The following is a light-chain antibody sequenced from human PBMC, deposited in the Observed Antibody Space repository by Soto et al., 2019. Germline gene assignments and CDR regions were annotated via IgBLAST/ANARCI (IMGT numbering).Light chain of an antibody. J-gene: IGKJ2*01. CDR1: QSVSSN. Sequence: EIVMTQSPATLSVSPGERATLSCRASQSVSSNLAWYQQKPGQAPRLLIYGASTRATGIPARFGGSGSGTEFTLTISSLQSEDFAVYYCQQYINWPPTFGQGTKVDIK. V-gene: IGKV3-15*01. CDR3: QQYINWPPT. CDR2: GAS.